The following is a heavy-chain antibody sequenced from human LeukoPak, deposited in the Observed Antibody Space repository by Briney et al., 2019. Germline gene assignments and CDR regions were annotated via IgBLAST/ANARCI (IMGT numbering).Heavy chain of an antibody. CDR2: IRYDGSNK. D-gene: IGHD7-27*01. CDR3: AKDGILGIEGRPYNWFDP. V-gene: IGHV3-30*02. Sequence: GTSLRLSCAASGFTFTSHGMHWVRQAPGKGLEWVAFIRYDGSNKYYADSVKGRFTISRDNSKNTLYLQMNSLRAEDTAVYYCAKDGILGIEGRPYNWFDPWGQGTLVTVSS. CDR1: GFTFTSHG. J-gene: IGHJ5*02.